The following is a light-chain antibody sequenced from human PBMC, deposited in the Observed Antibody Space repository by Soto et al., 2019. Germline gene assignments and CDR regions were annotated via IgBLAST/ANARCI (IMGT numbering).Light chain of an antibody. J-gene: IGLJ2*01. V-gene: IGLV2-8*01. CDR2: EVV. CDR1: SSDVGGYNY. CDR3: SSYGGDNNVV. Sequence: QSALTQPPSASGSPRQSVTISCTGTSSDVGGYNYVSWYQQHPGAAPKLMIYEVVKRPSGVPDRFSGSKSGNTASLTVSGLQAEDESDYYCSSYGGDNNVVFGGGTKVTVL.